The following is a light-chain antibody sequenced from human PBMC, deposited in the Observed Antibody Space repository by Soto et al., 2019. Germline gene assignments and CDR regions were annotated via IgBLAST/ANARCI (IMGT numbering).Light chain of an antibody. J-gene: IGKJ4*01. CDR1: QDIRND. CDR3: LQHNIYPLT. V-gene: IGKV1-17*01. Sequence: DIQMTQAPSSLSASVGDTVTITCRASQDIRNDLGWYQQKPGKAPTRLIYAATNLQRGVPSRFIGSGSGSAFTLTIAGLEPEDFATYYCLQHNIYPLTFGGGTKVEIK. CDR2: AAT.